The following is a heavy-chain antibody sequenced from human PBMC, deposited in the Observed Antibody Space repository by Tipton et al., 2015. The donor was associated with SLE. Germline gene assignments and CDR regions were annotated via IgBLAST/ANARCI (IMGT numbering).Heavy chain of an antibody. CDR1: GGSISSGDYY. CDR3: ARVVSITMIVHRAFEI. D-gene: IGHD3-22*01. Sequence: TLSLTCTVSGGSISSGDYYWSWIRQPPGKGLEWIGYIYYSGSTYYNPSLKSRVTISVDTSKNQFSLKLSSVTAADTAVYYCARVVSITMIVHRAFEIWGQGAMFTVSS. V-gene: IGHV4-30-4*01. CDR2: IYYSGST. J-gene: IGHJ3*02.